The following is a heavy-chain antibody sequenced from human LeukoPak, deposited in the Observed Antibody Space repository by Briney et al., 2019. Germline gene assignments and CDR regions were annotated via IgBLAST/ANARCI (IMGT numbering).Heavy chain of an antibody. CDR1: GFTFSSYD. CDR2: IGTAGDT. V-gene: IGHV3-13*01. J-gene: IGHJ6*02. Sequence: GGSLRLSCAASGFTFSSYDMHWVRQATGKGLEWVSAIGTAGDTYYPGSVKGRFTISRENAKNSLYLQMNSLRAGDTAVYYCAREVSSGYYYGMDVWGQGTTVTVSS. D-gene: IGHD3-22*01. CDR3: AREVSSGYYYGMDV.